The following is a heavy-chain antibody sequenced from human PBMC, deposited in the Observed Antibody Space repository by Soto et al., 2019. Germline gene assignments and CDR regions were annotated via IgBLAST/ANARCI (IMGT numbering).Heavy chain of an antibody. D-gene: IGHD3-10*01. Sequence: QVQLQQWDAGPLKPSETLSLTCGVYGGSFDTYYWSWIRQPPGKGLEWIGEINDSGSTNYNPPLKVRVPISVYTSMNQFSLKLNSVTTEDTAVYYCARVPLGKGTMGYYYYYGMDVWGPVKTVTVSS. CDR2: INDSGST. CDR1: GGSFDTYY. V-gene: IGHV4-34*01. CDR3: ARVPLGKGTMGYYYYYGMDV. J-gene: IGHJ6*02.